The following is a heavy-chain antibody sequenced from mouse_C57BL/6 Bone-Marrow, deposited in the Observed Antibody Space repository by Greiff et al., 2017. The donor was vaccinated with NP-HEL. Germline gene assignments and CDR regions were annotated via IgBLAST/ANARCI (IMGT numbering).Heavy chain of an antibody. CDR2: ISNLAYSI. D-gene: IGHD1-1*01. J-gene: IGHJ4*01. V-gene: IGHV5-15*01. CDR1: GFTFSDYG. Sequence: EVMLVESGGGLVQPGGSLKLSCAASGFTFSDYGMAWVRQAPRKGPEWVAFISNLAYSIYYADTVTGRFTISRENAKNTLYLEMSSLRSEDTAMYYCARITTVVARYYAMDYWGQGTSVTVSS. CDR3: ARITTVVARYYAMDY.